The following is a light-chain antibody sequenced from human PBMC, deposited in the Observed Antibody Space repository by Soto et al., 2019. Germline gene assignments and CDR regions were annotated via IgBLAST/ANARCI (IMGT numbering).Light chain of an antibody. CDR3: QQYGRSPFT. CDR2: GAS. J-gene: IGKJ3*01. V-gene: IGKV3-20*01. CDR1: QSVSSSY. Sequence: EIVLTQSPGTLSLSPGERATLSCRASQSVSSSYIAWYQQKPGQAPRLLIYGASSRATGIPDRFSASGSGTDFTLTISRLEPEDFAVYYCQQYGRSPFTFGPGTKVD.